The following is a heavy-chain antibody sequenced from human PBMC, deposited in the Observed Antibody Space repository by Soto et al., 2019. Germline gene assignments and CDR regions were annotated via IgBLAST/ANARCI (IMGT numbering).Heavy chain of an antibody. Sequence: SVKVSCKACGGTFSSYAISWVRQAPGQGLEGVGGIIPIFGTANYAQKFQGRVTITADESTSTAYMEMSSLRSEDTAVYYCAREVEGYYYDIRTPLGAFDIWGQGTMVTVSS. J-gene: IGHJ3*02. CDR2: IIPIFGTA. CDR3: AREVEGYYYDIRTPLGAFDI. V-gene: IGHV1-69*13. D-gene: IGHD3-22*01. CDR1: GGTFSSYA.